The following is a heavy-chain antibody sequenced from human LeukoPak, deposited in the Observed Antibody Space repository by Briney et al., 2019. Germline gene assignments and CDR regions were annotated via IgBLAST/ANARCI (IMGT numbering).Heavy chain of an antibody. Sequence: GGSLRLSCAASGFTFSSYAMSWVRQAPGKGLEWVSAISGSGGSTYYADSVKGRFTISRDNSKNTLYLQMNSLRAEDTAVYYCARPRADYYGSGSYQAGWGQGTLVTVSS. CDR3: ARPRADYYGSGSYQAG. J-gene: IGHJ4*02. CDR1: GFTFSSYA. D-gene: IGHD3-10*01. CDR2: ISGSGGST. V-gene: IGHV3-23*01.